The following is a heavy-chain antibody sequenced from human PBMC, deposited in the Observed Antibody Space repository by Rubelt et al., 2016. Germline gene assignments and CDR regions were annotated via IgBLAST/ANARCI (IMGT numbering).Heavy chain of an antibody. Sequence: QVQLVQSGAEVKKPGASVKVSCKASGYTFTSYYMHWVRQAPGQGLEWMGIINPSGGSTSYAQKCPGRVTMTRDTSTSTVYMELSSLRSEDTAVYYCARSPRYDFEDNWFDPWGQGTLVTVSS. D-gene: IGHD3-3*01. CDR2: INPSGGST. CDR3: ARSPRYDFEDNWFDP. V-gene: IGHV1-46*01. CDR1: GYTFTSYY. J-gene: IGHJ5*02.